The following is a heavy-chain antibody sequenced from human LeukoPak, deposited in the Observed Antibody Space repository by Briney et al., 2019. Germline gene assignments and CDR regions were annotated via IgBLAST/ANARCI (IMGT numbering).Heavy chain of an antibody. CDR2: INHSGST. Sequence: SETLSLTCTVSGGSISSGGYYWSWIRQPPGKGLEWIGEINHSGSTNYNPSLKSRVTISVDTSKNQFSLKLSSVTAADTAVYYCARVGYSYGRDAFDIWGQGTMVTVSS. CDR1: GGSISSGGYY. CDR3: ARVGYSYGRDAFDI. J-gene: IGHJ3*02. V-gene: IGHV4-39*07. D-gene: IGHD5-18*01.